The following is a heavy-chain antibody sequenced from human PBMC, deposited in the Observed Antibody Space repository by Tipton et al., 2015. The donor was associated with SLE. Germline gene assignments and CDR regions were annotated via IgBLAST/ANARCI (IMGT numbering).Heavy chain of an antibody. CDR1: GGSISSYY. Sequence: GLVKPSGTLSLTCTVSGGSISSYYWGWIRQPPGKGLEWIGEINHSGSTNYNPSLKSRVTISVDTSKNQFSLKLSSVTAADTAVYYCARDRPPMLWGQGTLVTVSS. V-gene: IGHV4-34*01. CDR2: INHSGST. D-gene: IGHD2-8*01. J-gene: IGHJ4*02. CDR3: ARDRPPML.